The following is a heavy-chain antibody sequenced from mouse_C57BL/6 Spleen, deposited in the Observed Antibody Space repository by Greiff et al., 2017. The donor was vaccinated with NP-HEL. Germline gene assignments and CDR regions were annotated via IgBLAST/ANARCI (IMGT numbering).Heavy chain of an antibody. CDR3: ARGDGSSSYYAMDY. J-gene: IGHJ4*01. D-gene: IGHD1-1*01. CDR1: GYTFTSYG. V-gene: IGHV1-81*01. Sequence: VQLQQSGAELARPGASVKLSCKASGYTFTSYGISWVKQRTGQGLEWIGEIYPRSGNTYYNEKFKGKATLTADKSSSTAYMELRSLTSEDSAVYFCARGDGSSSYYAMDYWGQGTSVTVSS. CDR2: IYPRSGNT.